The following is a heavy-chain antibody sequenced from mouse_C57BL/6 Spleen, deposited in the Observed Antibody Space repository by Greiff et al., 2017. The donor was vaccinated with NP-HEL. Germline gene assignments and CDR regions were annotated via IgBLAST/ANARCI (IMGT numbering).Heavy chain of an antibody. J-gene: IGHJ4*01. CDR3: ARSGDYDVRDY. Sequence: QVQLQQPGAELVRPGTSVKLSCKASGYTFTSYWMHWVKQRPGQGLEWIGVIDPSDSYTNYNQKFKGKATLTVDTSSSTAYMQLSSLTSEDSAVYYCARSGDYDVRDYWGQGTSVTVSS. CDR2: IDPSDSYT. V-gene: IGHV1-59*01. CDR1: GYTFTSYW. D-gene: IGHD3-1*01.